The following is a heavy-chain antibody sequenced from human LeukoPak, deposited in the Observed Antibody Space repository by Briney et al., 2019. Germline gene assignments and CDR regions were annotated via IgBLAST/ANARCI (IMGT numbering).Heavy chain of an antibody. CDR3: GRDAQLSGSGSNAPFGT. CDR2: IYYSGST. CDR1: GGSICSGGYY. V-gene: IGHV4-31*03. J-gene: IGHJ5*02. Sequence: TSETLSLTCTVSGGSICSGGYYWSWIRQHPGKGLEWIGYIYYSGSTYYNPSLKSRVTTSVDTSKNQFSLKRSSVTAADTAVYYWGRDAQLSGSGSNAPFGTWGQGALVT. D-gene: IGHD3-10*01.